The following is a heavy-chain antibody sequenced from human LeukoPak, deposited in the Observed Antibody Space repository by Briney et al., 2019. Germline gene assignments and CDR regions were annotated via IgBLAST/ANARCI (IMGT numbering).Heavy chain of an antibody. V-gene: IGHV3-66*02. CDR3: ASEGD. CDR2: IYTEGAT. D-gene: IGHD3-16*01. J-gene: IGHJ4*02. CDR1: GFTVSSNY. Sequence: PGGSVRLSCAVSGFTVSSNYFSWVRQAPGKGLEWVSVIYTEGATYYADSVKGRFTISRDNSKNTVYLQMNSLRVEDTAVYYCASEGDWGQRTLVTVSS.